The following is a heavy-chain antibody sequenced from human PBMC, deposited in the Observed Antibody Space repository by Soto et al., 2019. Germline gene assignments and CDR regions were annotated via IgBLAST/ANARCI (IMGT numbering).Heavy chain of an antibody. CDR1: GFTFNNYD. J-gene: IGHJ6*02. D-gene: IGHD2-21*01. CDR3: ARSSGISWSLKRCGGGYSYYYVMDV. Sequence: PGGSMRLSCVASGFTFNNYDMHWVRQATGEGLEWVSAIGTAGDTYYLGSVKGRFTISRENAKNSLYLQMNSLRAEDTAVYDCARSSGISWSLKRCGGGYSYYYVMDVWGQGTTVTGSS. V-gene: IGHV3-13*01. CDR2: IGTAGDT.